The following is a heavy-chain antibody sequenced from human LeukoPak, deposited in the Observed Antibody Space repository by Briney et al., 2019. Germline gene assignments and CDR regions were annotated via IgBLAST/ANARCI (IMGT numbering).Heavy chain of an antibody. D-gene: IGHD3-3*01. Sequence: SVKVSCKASGGTFSSYAISWVREAPGQGLEWMGGIIPIFGTANYAQKFQGRVTITADESTSTAYMELSSLRSEDTAVYYCATGIWSGYYQFGYYFDYWGQGTLVTVSS. CDR3: ATGIWSGYYQFGYYFDY. CDR1: GGTFSSYA. J-gene: IGHJ4*02. CDR2: IIPIFGTA. V-gene: IGHV1-69*13.